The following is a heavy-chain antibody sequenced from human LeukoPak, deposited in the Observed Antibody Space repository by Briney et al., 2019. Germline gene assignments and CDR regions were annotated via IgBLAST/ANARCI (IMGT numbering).Heavy chain of an antibody. Sequence: QPGGSLRLSCAASGFTFSTYGMHWVRQAPGKGLEWVAFIRYDGSNKYYADSVKGRFTISRDNSKNTLYVQMNSLRAEDTAVYYCAKDGGGTVTTGDAFDIWGQGTMVTVSS. CDR3: AKDGGGTVTTGDAFDI. CDR1: GFTFSTYG. J-gene: IGHJ3*02. CDR2: IRYDGSNK. V-gene: IGHV3-30*02. D-gene: IGHD4-11*01.